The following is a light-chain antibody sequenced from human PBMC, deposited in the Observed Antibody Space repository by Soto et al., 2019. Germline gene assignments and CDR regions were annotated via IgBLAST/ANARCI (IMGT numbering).Light chain of an antibody. CDR3: QQRSNWPLT. J-gene: IGKJ4*01. CDR1: QGVSSY. V-gene: IGKV3D-11*01. CDR2: DAS. Sequence: EIVLTQSPATLSLSPGERATLSCRASQGVSSYLAWYQQKPGQAPRLLIYDASNRATGIPARFSGSGPGTDFTLTISSLEPEDFAVYSCQQRSNWPLTFGGGTKVEIK.